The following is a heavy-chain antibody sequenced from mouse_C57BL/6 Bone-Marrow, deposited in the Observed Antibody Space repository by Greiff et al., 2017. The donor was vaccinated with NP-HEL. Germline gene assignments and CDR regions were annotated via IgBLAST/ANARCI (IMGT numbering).Heavy chain of an antibody. Sequence: EVHLVESGGGLVQPGGSMKLSCVASGFTFSNYWMNWVRQSPEKGLEWVAQIRLKSDNYATHYAESVKGRFTISRDDSKSSVYLQMNNLRAEDTGIYYCTGSKGGSSYYFDYWGQGTTLTVSS. CDR3: TGSKGGSSYYFDY. CDR2: IRLKSDNYAT. D-gene: IGHD1-1*01. V-gene: IGHV6-3*01. J-gene: IGHJ2*01. CDR1: GFTFSNYW.